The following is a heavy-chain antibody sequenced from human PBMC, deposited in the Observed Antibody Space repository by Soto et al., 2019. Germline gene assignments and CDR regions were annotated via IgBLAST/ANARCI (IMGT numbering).Heavy chain of an antibody. CDR1: GFTLSGYA. V-gene: IGHV3-64*01. CDR3: ARRDRPDFYYMDV. D-gene: IGHD6-6*01. CDR2: ISSNGVGT. Sequence: EVQLAESGGGLAQPGGSLRLSCAASGFTLSGYAMDWVRQAPGKGLEYVSGISSNGVGTYYANSVQGRFTISRDNSKNTVYLQMCRLRPYDRAVYYCARRDRPDFYYMDVWGKGTTVTVSS. J-gene: IGHJ6*03.